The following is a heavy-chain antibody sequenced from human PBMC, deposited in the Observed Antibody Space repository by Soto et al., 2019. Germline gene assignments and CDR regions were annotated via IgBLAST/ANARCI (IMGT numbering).Heavy chain of an antibody. D-gene: IGHD1-1*01. CDR2: INAGNGNT. J-gene: IGHJ4*02. V-gene: IGHV1-3*01. CDR3: ARGLTLGTFDY. Sequence: GASVKVSCKASGYTFTSYAMHWVRQAPGQRLEWMGWINAGNGNTKYSQKFQGRVTMTRDTSTSTVYMELSSLRSEDTAVYYCARGLTLGTFDYWGQGNLVTVSS. CDR1: GYTFTSYA.